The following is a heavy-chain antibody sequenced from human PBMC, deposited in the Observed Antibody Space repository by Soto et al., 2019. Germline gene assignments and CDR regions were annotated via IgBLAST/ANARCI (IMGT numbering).Heavy chain of an antibody. Sequence: EVQLLESGGGLVQPGGSLRLSCAASAFTFSNYAMNWVRQAPGKGLEWVSGISGGGGSTYYTDSVRGRFIVSRDNSKNTVYLQMNSLRGEDTAVYYCAKSGNHDYVWGSYRLDFWGQGTLVTVSS. CDR3: AKSGNHDYVWGSYRLDF. CDR1: AFTFSNYA. D-gene: IGHD3-16*02. CDR2: ISGGGGST. V-gene: IGHV3-23*01. J-gene: IGHJ4*02.